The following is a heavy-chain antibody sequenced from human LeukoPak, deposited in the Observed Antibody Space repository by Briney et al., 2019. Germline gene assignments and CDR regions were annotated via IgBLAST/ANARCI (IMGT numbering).Heavy chain of an antibody. V-gene: IGHV2-5*01. CDR2: IYWNDDK. CDR3: AHSGYYDSSGYEKPEECAFDI. J-gene: IGHJ3*02. CDR1: GFSLSTSGVG. D-gene: IGHD3-22*01. Sequence: SGPTLVNPTQTLTLTCTFSGFSLSTSGVGVGWIRQPPGKALEWLALIYWNDDKRYSPSLKSRLTITKDTSKNQVVLTMTNMDPVDTATYYCAHSGYYDSSGYEKPEECAFDIWGQGTTVTVSS.